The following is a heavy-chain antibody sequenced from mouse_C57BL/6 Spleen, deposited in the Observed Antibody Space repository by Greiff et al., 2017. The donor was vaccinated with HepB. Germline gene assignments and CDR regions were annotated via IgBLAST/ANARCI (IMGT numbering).Heavy chain of an antibody. CDR2: INPNNSGT. V-gene: IGHV1-26*01. Sequence: EVQLQQSGPELVKPGASVKISCKASGYTFTDYYMNWVKQSHGKSLEWIGDINPNNSGTSYNQKFKGKATLTVDKSSSTAYMELRSLTSEDSAVYYCARTDYGNFYAMDYWGQGTSVTVSS. CDR1: GYTFTDYY. CDR3: ARTDYGNFYAMDY. J-gene: IGHJ4*01. D-gene: IGHD2-1*01.